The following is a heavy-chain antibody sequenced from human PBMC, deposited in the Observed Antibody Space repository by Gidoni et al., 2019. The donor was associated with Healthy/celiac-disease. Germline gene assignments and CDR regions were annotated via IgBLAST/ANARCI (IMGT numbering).Heavy chain of an antibody. CDR2: IIPIFGTA. V-gene: IGHV1-69*06. Sequence: QVQLVQSGAEVKKPGSSVKVSCKASGGTFSSYAISWVRQAPGQGLEWMGGIIPIFGTANYAQKFQGRVTITADKSTSTAYMELSSLRSEDTAVYYCASAGGGSGATRGWYYYYMDVWGKGTTVTVSS. D-gene: IGHD1-26*01. CDR3: ASAGGGSGATRGWYYYYMDV. CDR1: GGTFSSYA. J-gene: IGHJ6*03.